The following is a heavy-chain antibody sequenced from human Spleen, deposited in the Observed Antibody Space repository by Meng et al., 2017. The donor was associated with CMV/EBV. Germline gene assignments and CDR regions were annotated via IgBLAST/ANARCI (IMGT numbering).Heavy chain of an antibody. CDR1: GYTFTSFY. CDR2: INPSDGST. J-gene: IGHJ4*02. D-gene: IGHD3-16*01. Sequence: CKASGYTFTSFYMHWVRQAPGQGLEWMGIINPSDGSTTYAQNFQGRVTMTRDTSISTAYMELSRLRSDDTAVYYCARDYDYVWGSFMYWGQGTLVTVSS. V-gene: IGHV1-46*01. CDR3: ARDYDYVWGSFMY.